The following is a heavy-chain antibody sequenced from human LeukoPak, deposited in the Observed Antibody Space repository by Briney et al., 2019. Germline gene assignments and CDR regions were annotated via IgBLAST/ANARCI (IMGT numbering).Heavy chain of an antibody. J-gene: IGHJ1*01. CDR2: ITPSGSTK. CDR3: ARDGITATTSPVQH. V-gene: IGHV3-11*01. CDR1: GFTFSDYC. Sequence: PGGSLRLSCAASGFTFSDYCMNWIRQAPGKGVGWVSYITPSGSTKYYADSVKGRFTISRDNAKNSLYLQMNSLRAEDTAVYYCARDGITATTSPVQHWGQGTLVTVSS. D-gene: IGHD1-7*01.